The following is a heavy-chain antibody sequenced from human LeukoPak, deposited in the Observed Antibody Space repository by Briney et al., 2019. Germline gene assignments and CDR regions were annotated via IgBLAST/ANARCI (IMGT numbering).Heavy chain of an antibody. J-gene: IGHJ4*02. V-gene: IGHV4-34*01. CDR3: APLWASSSS. CDR1: GGSFSGYY. Sequence: SETLSLTCAVYGGSFSGYYWSWIRQPPGKGLEWIGEINHSGSTNYNPSLKSRVAISVDTSKNQFSLKLSSVTAADTAVYYCAPLWASSSSWGQGTLVTVSS. CDR2: INHSGST. D-gene: IGHD1-26*01.